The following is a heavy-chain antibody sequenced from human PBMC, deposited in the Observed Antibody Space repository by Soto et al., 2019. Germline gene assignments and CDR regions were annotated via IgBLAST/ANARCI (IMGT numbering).Heavy chain of an antibody. J-gene: IGHJ4*02. Sequence: QVQLVQSGAEVKNPGASVKVSCKTSGYTFTKYGVGWVRQAPGQGLGWMGWISGSSGNANYAEKVQGRITLTTDTSTSPAYIELRSLRSDDTAVYYCAREMAGLGGEYDYWGQGTLVTVSS. CDR2: ISGSSGNA. D-gene: IGHD3-16*01. V-gene: IGHV1-18*01. CDR3: AREMAGLGGEYDY. CDR1: GYTFTKYG.